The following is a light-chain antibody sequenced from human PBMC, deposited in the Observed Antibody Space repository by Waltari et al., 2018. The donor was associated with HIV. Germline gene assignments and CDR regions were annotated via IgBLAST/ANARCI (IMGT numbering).Light chain of an antibody. CDR2: RNN. CDR1: SSNLGSNY. J-gene: IGLJ3*02. CDR3: AAWDDSLSGV. V-gene: IGLV1-47*01. Sequence: QSVLTPPPSASGTPGQRVPISCSGSSSNLGSNYVYWYQQLPGTAPKLLIYRNNQRPSGVPNRFSGSKSGTSASLAISGLRSEDEADYYCAAWDDSLSGVFGGGTKLTVL.